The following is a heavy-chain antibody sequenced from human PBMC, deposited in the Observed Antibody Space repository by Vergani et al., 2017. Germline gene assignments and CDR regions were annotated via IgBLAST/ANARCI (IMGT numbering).Heavy chain of an antibody. J-gene: IGHJ2*01. CDR3: ARGRGDNWYFDL. Sequence: QVQLQESGPGLVKPSETLYLICTVPGRSINPSSSFWGWIRQSPGKGLEWIGSMNYVGRTYYIPSLQSRATVLVDTSKNQFSLSLTSVTAADTAVYYCARGRGDNWYFDLWGRGTLVTVSS. D-gene: IGHD3-10*01. CDR1: GRSINPSSSF. V-gene: IGHV4-39*01. CDR2: MNYVGRT.